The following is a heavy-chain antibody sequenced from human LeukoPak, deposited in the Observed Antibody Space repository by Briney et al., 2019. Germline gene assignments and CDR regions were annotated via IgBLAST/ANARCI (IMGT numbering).Heavy chain of an antibody. V-gene: IGHV3-21*01. Sequence: GGSLRLSCAASGFTFSTFSMNWVRQAPGKGLEWVSAISSDSTLIYYADSLKGRFTISRDNAKNSLYLQMNSLRAEDTAVYYCARDRARLSDHWGLGTLVTVSS. CDR1: GFTFSTFS. J-gene: IGHJ4*02. D-gene: IGHD3-16*01. CDR3: ARDRARLSDH. CDR2: ISSDSTLI.